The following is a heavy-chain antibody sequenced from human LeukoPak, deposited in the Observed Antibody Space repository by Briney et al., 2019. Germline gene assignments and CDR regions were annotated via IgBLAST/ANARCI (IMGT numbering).Heavy chain of an antibody. D-gene: IGHD2-15*01. V-gene: IGHV1-69*05. CDR1: GGTFSSYT. CDR3: ARVVEGAFDI. Sequence: GASVKVSCKASGGTFSSYTISWVRQAPGQGLEWMGGIIPVFGTSNYAQKFQGRVTITTDESTSTVYMELSSLRSEDTAVYYCARVVEGAFDIWGQGTMATVSS. J-gene: IGHJ3*02. CDR2: IIPVFGTS.